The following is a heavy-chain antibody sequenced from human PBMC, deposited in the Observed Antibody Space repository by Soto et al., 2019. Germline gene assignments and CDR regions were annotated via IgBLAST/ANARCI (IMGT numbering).Heavy chain of an antibody. V-gene: IGHV3-21*01. J-gene: IGHJ4*02. CDR1: GFTFSRYA. D-gene: IGHD6-19*01. Sequence: GGSLRLSCAASGFTFSRYAMNWVRQAPGKGLEWVSSISSSSSSIYYADSVKGRFTISRDSSKNTVSLEMTSLRAEDTAVYYCAKGGRQWLVTSDFNYWGQGALVTVSS. CDR3: AKGGRQWLVTSDFNY. CDR2: ISSSSSSI.